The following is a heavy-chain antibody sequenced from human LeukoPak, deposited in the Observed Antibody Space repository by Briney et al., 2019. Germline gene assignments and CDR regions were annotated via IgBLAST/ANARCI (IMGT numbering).Heavy chain of an antibody. V-gene: IGHV3-23*01. CDR1: GFTFSSYA. CDR2: ISGSGGST. Sequence: GGSLRLSCAASGFTFSSYAMSWVRQAPGKGLEWVSAISGSGGSTYYADSVKGRFTISRDNSKNTLYLKMNSLRAEDTAVYYCAKYTPQRSARGYYYYMDVWGKGTTVTVSS. CDR3: AKYTPQRSARGYYYYMDV. J-gene: IGHJ6*03. D-gene: IGHD2-2*02.